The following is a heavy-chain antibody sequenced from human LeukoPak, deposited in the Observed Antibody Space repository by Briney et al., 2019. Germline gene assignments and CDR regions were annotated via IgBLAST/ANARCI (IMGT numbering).Heavy chain of an antibody. CDR2: ISSGSSYI. Sequence: GGSLRLSCAASGFTFSSYSMNWVRQAPGKGLEWVSSISSGSSYIYYADSMKGRFTISRDNAKNSLYLQMNSLRVEDTAVYYCARSAIESDAFDIWGQGTMVTVSS. D-gene: IGHD5-18*01. V-gene: IGHV3-21*06. CDR3: ARSAIESDAFDI. J-gene: IGHJ3*02. CDR1: GFTFSSYS.